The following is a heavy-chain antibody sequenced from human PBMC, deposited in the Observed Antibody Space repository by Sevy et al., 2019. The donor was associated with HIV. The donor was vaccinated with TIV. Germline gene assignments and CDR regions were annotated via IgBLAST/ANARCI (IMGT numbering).Heavy chain of an antibody. CDR3: ARDVAAAGTTGAFDI. CDR2: IIPIFGTA. V-gene: IGHV1-69*13. D-gene: IGHD6-13*01. J-gene: IGHJ3*02. Sequence: ASVKVSCKASGGTFSSYAISWVRQAPGQGLEWMGGIIPIFGTANYAQKFQGRVTITADESTSTAYMELSSLRSEDTAVYYCARDVAAAGTTGAFDIWGQWTMVTVSS. CDR1: GGTFSSYA.